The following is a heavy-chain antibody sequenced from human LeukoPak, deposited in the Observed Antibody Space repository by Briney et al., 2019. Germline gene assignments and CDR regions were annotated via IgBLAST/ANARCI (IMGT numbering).Heavy chain of an antibody. V-gene: IGHV5-51*01. CDR2: IYPGDSDT. CDR3: ASPPPYDSSGYASPEYFQH. Sequence: GESLKISCKGSGYSFTSYWIGWVRQMPGKGLEWMGIIYPGDSDTRYSPSFQGQVPISADKSISTAYLRWSSLKASDTAMYYCASPPPYDSSGYASPEYFQHWGQGTLVTVSS. D-gene: IGHD3-22*01. J-gene: IGHJ1*01. CDR1: GYSFTSYW.